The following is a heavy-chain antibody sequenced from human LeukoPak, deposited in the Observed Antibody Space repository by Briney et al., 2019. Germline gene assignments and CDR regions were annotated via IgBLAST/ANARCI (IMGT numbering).Heavy chain of an antibody. CDR2: MNPNSGNT. CDR3: ARANNWNRDNAFDI. V-gene: IGHV1-8*01. J-gene: IGHJ3*02. CDR1: GYTFTSYD. D-gene: IGHD1-1*01. Sequence: ASVKVSCKASGYTFTSYDINRVRQATGQGLEWMGWMNPNSGNTGYAQKFQGRVTMTRNTSISTAYMELSSLRSEDTAVYYCARANNWNRDNAFDIWGQGTMVTVSS.